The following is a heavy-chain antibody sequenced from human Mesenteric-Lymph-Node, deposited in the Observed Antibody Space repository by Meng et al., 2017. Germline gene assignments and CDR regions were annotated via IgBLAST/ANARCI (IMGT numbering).Heavy chain of an antibody. V-gene: IGHV6-1*01. J-gene: IGHJ4*02. Sequence: QVQLRQSGPGLVKPSQTLSLACAITGDSVSTNSAAWNWIRQSPSGGLEWLGRTYYKSKWYNDYAESVKSRITIHPDTSKNQFSLQLNSVTPEDTAVYYCARDPAAFDFWGQGILVTVSS. CDR3: ARDPAAFDF. D-gene: IGHD6-25*01. CDR2: TYYKSKWYN. CDR1: GDSVSTNSAA.